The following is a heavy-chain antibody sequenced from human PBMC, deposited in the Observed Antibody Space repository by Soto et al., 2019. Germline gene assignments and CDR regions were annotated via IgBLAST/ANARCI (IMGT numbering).Heavy chain of an antibody. CDR3: AHADNWNKGYYFDY. CDR2: IYWDDDK. J-gene: IGHJ4*02. V-gene: IGHV2-5*02. Sequence: QITLKESGPTLVKPTQTLTLTCTFSGFSLSPRGVGVGWIRQPPGKALEWLALIYWDDDKRYSPSLKSRLTITNDTSKTQVVLTMTNMDPMDTATYYCAHADNWNKGYYFDYWGQGALVTVSS. CDR1: GFSLSPRGVG. D-gene: IGHD1-20*01.